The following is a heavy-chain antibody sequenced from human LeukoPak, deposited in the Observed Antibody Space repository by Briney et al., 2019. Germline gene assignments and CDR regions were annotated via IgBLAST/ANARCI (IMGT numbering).Heavy chain of an antibody. D-gene: IGHD3-22*01. CDR2: IYTSGST. V-gene: IGHV4-4*07. J-gene: IGHJ4*02. CDR1: GGSISSYY. Sequence: SETLSLTCTVSGGSISSYYWSWIRQPAGKGLEWIGRIYTSGSTNYNPSLKSRVTMSVDTSKNQLSLKLSSVTAADTAVYYCARDGYYYDSSGYYRFDYWGQGTLVTVSS. CDR3: ARDGYYYDSSGYYRFDY.